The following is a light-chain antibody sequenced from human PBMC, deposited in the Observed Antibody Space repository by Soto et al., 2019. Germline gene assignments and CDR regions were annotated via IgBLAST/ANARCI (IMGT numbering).Light chain of an antibody. CDR2: DVS. V-gene: IGKV1-5*01. CDR1: QSIAAS. CDR3: QQYDYSRT. J-gene: IGKJ1*01. Sequence: DVQMTQSPSTLSASVGDSVTITCRASQSIAASLAWCQLKPGEAPKLLIYDVSNLESGVPSRFSGSGSGTEFSLTIRSLHPDDFATYYCQQYDYSRTFGQGTKVEIK.